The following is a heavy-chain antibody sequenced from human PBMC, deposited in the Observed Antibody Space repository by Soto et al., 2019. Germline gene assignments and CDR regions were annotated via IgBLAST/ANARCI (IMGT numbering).Heavy chain of an antibody. J-gene: IGHJ6*02. CDR3: ARGKWITSDWGPTRENYYEMDV. Sequence: ASVKVSCKASGYTFTSYGISWVRQAPGQGLEWMGWISGYNGNTKYAEKFQGRVTMTTDTSTSTAHMELRSLRSDDTAVYYCARGKWITSDWGPTRENYYEMDVWGQGTTVTVSS. CDR2: ISGYNGNT. V-gene: IGHV1-18*01. D-gene: IGHD7-27*01. CDR1: GYTFTSYG.